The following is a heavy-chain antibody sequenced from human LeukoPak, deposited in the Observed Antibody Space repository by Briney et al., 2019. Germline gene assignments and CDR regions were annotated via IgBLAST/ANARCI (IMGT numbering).Heavy chain of an antibody. V-gene: IGHV3-30*03. CDR2: ISYDGSNK. CDR3: ARGEAYSSGWYRNWFDP. J-gene: IGHJ5*02. CDR1: GFTFSSYG. D-gene: IGHD6-19*01. Sequence: GGSLRLSCAASGFTFSSYGMHWVRQAPGKGLEWVAVISYDGSNKYYADSVKGRFTISRDNSKNTLYLQMNSLRAEDTAVYYCARGEAYSSGWYRNWFDPWGQGTLVTVSS.